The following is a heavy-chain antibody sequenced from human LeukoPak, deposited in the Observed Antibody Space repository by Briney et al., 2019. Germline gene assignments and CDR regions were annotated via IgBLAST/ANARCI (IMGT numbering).Heavy chain of an antibody. D-gene: IGHD6-19*01. V-gene: IGHV3-21*01. CDR1: EFTFSSFS. CDR3: ARASSGWAVDLYYFDY. J-gene: IGHJ4*02. Sequence: GGSLRLSCAASEFTFSSFSMNWVRQAPGKGLEWVSSISSSGSYIYQADSVKGRFTISRDNAKNSLYLQMNRLRAEDTAVYYCARASSGWAVDLYYFDYWGRGTLVTVSS. CDR2: ISSSGSYI.